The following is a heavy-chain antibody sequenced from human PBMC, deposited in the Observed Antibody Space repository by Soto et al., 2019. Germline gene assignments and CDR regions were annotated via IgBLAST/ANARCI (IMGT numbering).Heavy chain of an antibody. CDR1: GGSISSGGYS. CDR2: IYHSGST. J-gene: IGHJ4*02. V-gene: IGHV4-30-2*01. Sequence: QLQLQESGSGLVKPSQTLSLTCAVSGGSISSGGYSWSWIRQAPGKGLEWIGYIYHSGSTYYNPSLESRVTISVDRSKNQLSLQLSSVTAADTAVYYCAAGGGLPRYYWGQGTLVTVSS. D-gene: IGHD5-12*01. CDR3: AAGGGLPRYY.